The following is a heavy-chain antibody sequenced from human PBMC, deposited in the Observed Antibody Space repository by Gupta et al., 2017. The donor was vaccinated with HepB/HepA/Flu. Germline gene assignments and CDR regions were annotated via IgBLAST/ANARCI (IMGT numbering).Heavy chain of an antibody. J-gene: IGHJ6*03. D-gene: IGHD6-6*01. CDR1: GGSFSGYY. CDR2: INHSGST. Sequence: QVQLQQWGAGLLKPSETLSLTCAVYGGSFSGYYWSWIRQPPGKGLEGIGEINHSGSTNYNPSLKSRVTISGDTSKNQFSLKLSSVTAADTAVYYCARESSSSGSQGYYMDVWGKGTTVTVSS. V-gene: IGHV4-34*01. CDR3: ARESSSSGSQGYYMDV.